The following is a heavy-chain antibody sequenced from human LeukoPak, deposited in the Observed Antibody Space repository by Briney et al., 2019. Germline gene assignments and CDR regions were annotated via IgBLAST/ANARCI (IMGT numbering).Heavy chain of an antibody. CDR3: GTLRYNWNYYFEP. CDR1: GGSMSSSSYY. D-gene: IGHD1-7*01. V-gene: IGHV4-39*01. J-gene: IGHJ4*02. CDR2: IYYGGSA. Sequence: PSETLSLTCTVSGGSMSSSSYYWGWLRQPPGKGLEWVGSIYYGGSAYYNPSLESRLAISVDTSMNQFSLKLNSVTAADTAVYYCGTLRYNWNYYFEPWGQGTLVTVSS.